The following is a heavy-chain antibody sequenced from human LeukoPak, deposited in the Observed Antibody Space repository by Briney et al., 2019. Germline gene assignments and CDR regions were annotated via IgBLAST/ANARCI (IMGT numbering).Heavy chain of an antibody. CDR3: ARVAAGYSVNYFDY. CDR1: GFTFSNYG. CDR2: ISGNGINT. Sequence: GGSLRLSCAASGFTFSNYGMSWVRQAPGKGLEWVSSISGNGINTYYEDSVKGRFTVSRDNVENSLYLQMNSLRDEDTAVYYCARVAAGYSVNYFDYWGQGTLVTVSS. J-gene: IGHJ4*02. D-gene: IGHD4-23*01. V-gene: IGHV3-23*01.